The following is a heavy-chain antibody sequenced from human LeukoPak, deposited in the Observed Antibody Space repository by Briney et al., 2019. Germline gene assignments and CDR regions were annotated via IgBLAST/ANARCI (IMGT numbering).Heavy chain of an antibody. Sequence: SETLSLTCTVSGGSISSYYWSWIRQPPGKGLEWIGYIYYSGSTNYNPSLKSRVTISVDTSKNQFSLKLSSVTAADTAVYCCARDWGGMDVWGQGTTVTVSS. CDR3: ARDWGGMDV. V-gene: IGHV4-59*01. J-gene: IGHJ6*02. D-gene: IGHD3-16*01. CDR1: GGSISSYY. CDR2: IYYSGST.